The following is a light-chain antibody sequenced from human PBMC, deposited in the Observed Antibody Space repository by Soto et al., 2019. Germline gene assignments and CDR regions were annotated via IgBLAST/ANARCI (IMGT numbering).Light chain of an antibody. Sequence: DIQMTQSPSSLSASVGDRVTITCRASQSISSNLNWYQQKPGKVPKLLIYASSSLQSGVPPRFSGSGSGTDFTLTISSLQPEDFATYYCQQSYRSPPTFGQGNKVDIK. V-gene: IGKV1-39*01. CDR2: ASS. CDR3: QQSYRSPPT. CDR1: QSISSN. J-gene: IGKJ1*01.